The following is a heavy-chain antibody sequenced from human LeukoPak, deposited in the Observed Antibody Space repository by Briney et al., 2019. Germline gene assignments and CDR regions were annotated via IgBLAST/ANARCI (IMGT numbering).Heavy chain of an antibody. CDR2: IYNSGST. CDR1: GGSISSYNYY. J-gene: IGHJ4*02. D-gene: IGHD1-26*01. V-gene: IGHV4-39*01. CDR3: ARHPASEWDRLG. Sequence: KPSETLSLTCTVSGGSISSYNYYWGWIRQPPGKGLEWIGSIYNSGSTSYNPSLKSRVTTSVDTSKNQFSLKLGSVTAADTAVYYCARHPASEWDRLGWGQGTLVSVSS.